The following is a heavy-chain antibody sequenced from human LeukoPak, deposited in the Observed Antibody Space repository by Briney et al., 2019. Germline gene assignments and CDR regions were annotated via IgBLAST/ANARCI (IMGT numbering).Heavy chain of an antibody. CDR3: AKDYRPDGFNDIDY. CDR2: IVGNGRT. CDR1: GFTVSSNY. Sequence: GGSLRLSCAASGFTVSSNYMSWVRQAPGKGLEWVSIIVGNGRTAYSDSAKGRFTISRDNSKNTVHLQMDNLRAEDTAVYYCAKDYRPDGFNDIDYWGQGTQVTVSS. J-gene: IGHJ4*02. D-gene: IGHD5-24*01. V-gene: IGHV3-53*01.